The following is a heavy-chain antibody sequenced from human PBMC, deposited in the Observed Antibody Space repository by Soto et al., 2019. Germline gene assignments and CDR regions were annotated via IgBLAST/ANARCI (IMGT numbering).Heavy chain of an antibody. D-gene: IGHD2-21*02. Sequence: GGSLRLSCAASGFTFSSYAMSWVRQAPGKGLEWVSAISGSGGSPYYADSVKGRFTISRDNSKDTLYLQMNSLRAEDTAVYYCATVGYCGGDWCYASYYGLDVWGQGTTVTVSS. CDR1: GFTFSSYA. V-gene: IGHV3-23*01. CDR2: ISGSGGSP. CDR3: ATVGYCGGDWCYASYYGLDV. J-gene: IGHJ6*02.